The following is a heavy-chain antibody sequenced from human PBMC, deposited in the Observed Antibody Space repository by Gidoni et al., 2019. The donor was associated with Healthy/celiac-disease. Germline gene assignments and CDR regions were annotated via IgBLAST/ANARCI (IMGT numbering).Heavy chain of an antibody. Sequence: QVQLQQWGAGLLKPSETLSLTCAVYGGSFSGYYWSWIRQPPGKGLEWIGEINHSGSTNYNPSLKSRVTISVDTSKNQFSLKLSSVTAADTAVYYCARGRGLRYFDWLLPFDYWGQGTLVTVSS. CDR3: ARGRGLRYFDWLLPFDY. D-gene: IGHD3-9*01. CDR2: INHSGST. CDR1: GGSFSGYY. J-gene: IGHJ4*02. V-gene: IGHV4-34*01.